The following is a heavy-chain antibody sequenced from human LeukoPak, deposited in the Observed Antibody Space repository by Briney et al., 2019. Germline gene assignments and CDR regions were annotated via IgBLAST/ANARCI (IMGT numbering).Heavy chain of an antibody. CDR3: AKDQLNRFCSGGSCSVTHDY. J-gene: IGHJ4*02. Sequence: GGSLRLSCASTGFTFSSYEMTWVREAPGKELEWVSYISSSGSTIYYADSVRGRFTISIDNSKNTLYLQMNSLRAEDTAVYYCAKDQLNRFCSGGSCSVTHDYWGQGTLVTVSS. CDR1: GFTFSSYE. V-gene: IGHV3-48*03. D-gene: IGHD2-15*01. CDR2: ISSSGSTI.